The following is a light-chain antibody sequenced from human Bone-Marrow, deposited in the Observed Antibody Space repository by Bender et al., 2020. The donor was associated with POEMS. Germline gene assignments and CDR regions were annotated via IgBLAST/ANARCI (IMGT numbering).Light chain of an antibody. Sequence: QSALTQPASVSGSPGQSITISCTGTSSDIGSYDLVSWYQQHPGKAPKLLIYEGSKRPSGASIRFSGSKSGNTASLTISGLQAEDEANYYCCSYSSSTTLYVFGTGTKVTVL. CDR1: SSDIGSYDL. CDR2: EGS. J-gene: IGLJ1*01. V-gene: IGLV2-14*02. CDR3: CSYSSSTTLYV.